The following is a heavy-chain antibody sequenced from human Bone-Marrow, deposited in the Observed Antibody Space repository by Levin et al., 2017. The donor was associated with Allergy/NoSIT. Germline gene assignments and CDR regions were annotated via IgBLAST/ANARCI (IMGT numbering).Heavy chain of an antibody. D-gene: IGHD3-22*01. CDR3: VSYFDSSGYYGADY. Sequence: GGSLRLSCTASGFTFSSYGMHWVRQAPGKGLEWVAIISPDGSNKDYAVSVKGRFTISRDNSKKTLFLQMNSLRVEDTAVYYCVSYFDSSGYYGADYWGQGTQVTVSS. CDR1: GFTFSSYG. CDR2: ISPDGSNK. V-gene: IGHV3-30*03. J-gene: IGHJ4*02.